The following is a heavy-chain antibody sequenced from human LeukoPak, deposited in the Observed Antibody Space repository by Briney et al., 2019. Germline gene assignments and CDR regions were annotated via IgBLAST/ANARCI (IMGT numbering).Heavy chain of an antibody. D-gene: IGHD4-17*01. J-gene: IGHJ4*02. Sequence: ASVKVSCKASGHTFTSYGISWVRQAPGQGLEWMGWISAYNGNTNYAQKLQGRVTMTTDTSTSTAYMELRSLRSDDTAVYYCARDQAEAYGARDFDYWGQGTLVTVSS. CDR1: GHTFTSYG. V-gene: IGHV1-18*01. CDR3: ARDQAEAYGARDFDY. CDR2: ISAYNGNT.